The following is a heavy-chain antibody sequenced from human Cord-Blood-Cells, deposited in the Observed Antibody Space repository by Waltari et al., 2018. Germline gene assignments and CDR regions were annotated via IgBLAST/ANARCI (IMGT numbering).Heavy chain of an antibody. D-gene: IGHD3-9*01. CDR3: ARGTDWADY. CDR2: INHSGST. Sequence: QVQLQQWGAGLLKPSETLSLTCAVCGVSFSGYYWSWIRQPPGKGLEWIGEINHSGSTNYNPSLKSRVTISVDTSKNQFSLKLSSVTAADTAVYYCARGTDWADYWGQGTLVTVSS. J-gene: IGHJ4*02. V-gene: IGHV4-34*01. CDR1: GVSFSGYY.